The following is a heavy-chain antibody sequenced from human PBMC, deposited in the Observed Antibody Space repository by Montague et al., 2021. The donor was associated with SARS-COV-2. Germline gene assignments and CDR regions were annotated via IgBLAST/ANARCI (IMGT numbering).Heavy chain of an antibody. Sequence: SETLSLTCTVSGGSISSNYWSWIRQPPGKGLEWIGYIYYSGTTNYNPSLKSRVTISVDTSKNQFSLKLSSVTAADTAVYYCARVPYSSTGFFYYYYGIDVWGQGTTVTVSS. V-gene: IGHV4-59*13. CDR1: GGSISSNY. CDR2: IYYSGTT. D-gene: IGHD6-13*01. J-gene: IGHJ6*02. CDR3: ARVPYSSTGFFYYYYGIDV.